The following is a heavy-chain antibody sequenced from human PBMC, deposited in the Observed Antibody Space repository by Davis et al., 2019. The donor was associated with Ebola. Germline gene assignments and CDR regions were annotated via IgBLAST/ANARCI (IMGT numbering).Heavy chain of an antibody. D-gene: IGHD2-15*01. J-gene: IGHJ6*02. CDR2: ISHSSTTI. Sequence: PGGSLRLSCAASGFTSSDYGMNWVRQAPGKGLEWVSFISHSSTTIYYADSVKGRFTISRDNAKNSLYLQMNSLSAEDTAVYYCTRGLCSGGRCDYYYGMDVWGQGTTVTVSS. V-gene: IGHV3-48*01. CDR3: TRGLCSGGRCDYYYGMDV. CDR1: GFTSSDYG.